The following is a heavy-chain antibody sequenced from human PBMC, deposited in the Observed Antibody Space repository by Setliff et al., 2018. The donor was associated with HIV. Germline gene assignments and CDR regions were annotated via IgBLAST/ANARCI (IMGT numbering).Heavy chain of an antibody. J-gene: IGHJ4*02. Sequence: SETLSLTCTVSGGSISSYYWSWIRQPPGKGLEWIGYIYYSGSTNYNPSLKSRVTISVDTSKNQFSLKLSSVTAADTAVYYCARSNELIAARYFDYWGQGTLVTVSS. CDR2: IYYSGST. D-gene: IGHD6-6*01. V-gene: IGHV4-59*01. CDR3: ARSNELIAARYFDY. CDR1: GGSISSYY.